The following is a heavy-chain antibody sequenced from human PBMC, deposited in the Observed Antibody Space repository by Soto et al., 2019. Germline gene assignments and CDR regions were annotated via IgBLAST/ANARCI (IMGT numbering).Heavy chain of an antibody. D-gene: IGHD6-19*01. CDR1: GVSISSKNFY. CDR2: LYSGST. CDR3: ATTRGIAVGGSFDY. J-gene: IGHJ4*02. Sequence: SETLSLTCTVSGVSISSKNFYWGWIRQSPGKGLEWIGTLYSGSTFSSLSLKNRVNISVDTSKNQVSLKLRSVAAADTAIYYCATTRGIAVGGSFDYWGQG. V-gene: IGHV4-39*01.